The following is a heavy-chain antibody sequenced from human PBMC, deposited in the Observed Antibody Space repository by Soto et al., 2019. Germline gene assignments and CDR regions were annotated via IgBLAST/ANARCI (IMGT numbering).Heavy chain of an antibody. Sequence: GGSLRLSCTASGFPFNNYWMHWVRQAPGKGLMWVSRIVPDGSSTKFADSVRGRFTISRDKAKNIVYLQMTSLRAEDTAVYYCTSLSIAVDHFAFDIWGQGTMVTVSS. CDR2: IVPDGSST. CDR3: TSLSIAVDHFAFDI. D-gene: IGHD6-19*01. J-gene: IGHJ3*02. CDR1: GFPFNNYW. V-gene: IGHV3-74*03.